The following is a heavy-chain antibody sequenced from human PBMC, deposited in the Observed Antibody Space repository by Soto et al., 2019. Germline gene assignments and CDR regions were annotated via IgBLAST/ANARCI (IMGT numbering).Heavy chain of an antibody. D-gene: IGHD5-18*01. CDR3: ASIPRHGYSYGIDY. J-gene: IGHJ4*02. V-gene: IGHV4-31*03. CDR2: IYFTGAT. CDR1: GGSISSGTSY. Sequence: SETLSLTCNVSGGSISSGTSYWTWIRQHPGEGLEWIGHIYFTGATYSNPSLRSRLTMSVDTSKNQFSLKLTSVTAADTATYYCASIPRHGYSYGIDYWGQGTLVTVSS.